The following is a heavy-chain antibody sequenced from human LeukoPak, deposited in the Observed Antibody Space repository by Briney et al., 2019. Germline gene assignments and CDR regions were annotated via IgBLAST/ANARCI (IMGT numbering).Heavy chain of an antibody. Sequence: GGSLRLSCAASGFTFDDYAMHWVRQAPGKGLEWVSGISWNSGSIGYADSVKGRFTISRDNAKNSLYLQMNSLRAEDTALYYCARGLYSSSWYTDYWGQGTLVTVSS. CDR1: GFTFDDYA. J-gene: IGHJ4*02. D-gene: IGHD6-13*01. CDR3: ARGLYSSSWYTDY. CDR2: ISWNSGSI. V-gene: IGHV3-9*01.